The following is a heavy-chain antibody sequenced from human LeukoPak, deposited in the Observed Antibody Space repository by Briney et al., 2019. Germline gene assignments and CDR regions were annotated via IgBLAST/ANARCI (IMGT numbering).Heavy chain of an antibody. CDR3: AKRGGWQQQLVPGGLDY. J-gene: IGHJ4*02. CDR1: GFTFSSYA. V-gene: IGHV3-23*01. Sequence: GGSLRLSCAASGFTFSSYAMSWVRQAPGKGLEWVSAISGSGGSTYYADSVKGRFTISRDNSKNTLYLQMNSLRAEDTAVYYCAKRGGWQQQLVPGGLDYWGQGTLVTVSS. D-gene: IGHD6-13*01. CDR2: ISGSGGST.